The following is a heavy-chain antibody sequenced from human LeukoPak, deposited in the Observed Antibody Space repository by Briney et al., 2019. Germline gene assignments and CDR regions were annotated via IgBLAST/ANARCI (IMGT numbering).Heavy chain of an antibody. Sequence: KPSETLSLTCTVSGGSINSYYWSWIRQPPGKGLEWIGYIYYSGNTIYNPSLESRVTMSVDTSRNQFSLKLSSVTAADTAVYYCARRLTVAQWYFDLWGRGTLVTVSS. CDR1: GGSINSYY. CDR3: ARRLTVAQWYFDL. V-gene: IGHV4-59*01. J-gene: IGHJ2*01. D-gene: IGHD2-8*01. CDR2: IYYSGNT.